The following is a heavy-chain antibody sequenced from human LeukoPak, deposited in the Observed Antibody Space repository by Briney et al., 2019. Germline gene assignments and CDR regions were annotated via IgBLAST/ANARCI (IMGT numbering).Heavy chain of an antibody. J-gene: IGHJ4*02. V-gene: IGHV3-66*02. CDR3: ARPRRQYGLGLGY. Sequence: QTGGSLRLSCAASGFTVSSNHMSWVRQAPGKGLEWVSVIYSGGSTYYADSVKGRFTISRDNSKNTLYLQMNSLRAEDTAVYYCARPRRQYGLGLGYWGQGTLVTVSS. CDR1: GFTVSSNH. CDR2: IYSGGST. D-gene: IGHD4-11*01.